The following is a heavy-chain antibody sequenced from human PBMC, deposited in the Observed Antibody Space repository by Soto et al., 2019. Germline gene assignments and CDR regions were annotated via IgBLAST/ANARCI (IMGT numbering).Heavy chain of an antibody. CDR1: GGTFSSYA. CDR3: ARSDRYSGSYLGAFDY. V-gene: IGHV1-69*13. Sequence: ASVKVSCKASGGTFSSYAISWVRQAPGQGLEWMGGIIPIFGTANYAQKFQGRVTITADESTSTAYMELSSLRSEDTAVYYCARSDRYSGSYLGAFDYWGQGTLVTVSS. D-gene: IGHD1-26*01. J-gene: IGHJ4*02. CDR2: IIPIFGTA.